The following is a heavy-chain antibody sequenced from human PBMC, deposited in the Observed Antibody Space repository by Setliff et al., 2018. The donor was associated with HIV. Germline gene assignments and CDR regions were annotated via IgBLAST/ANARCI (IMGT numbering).Heavy chain of an antibody. D-gene: IGHD2-21*01. CDR3: ASRGFGVVRMSMPDEYFVH. J-gene: IGHJ1*01. Sequence: PSETLSLTCAVSGGSINSGDYYWGWIRQAPGKGLEWIGSIYYSGTTYYNPSLRGRVTISVDRSRNQFSLTLNSVTAADTATDYCASRGFGVVRMSMPDEYFVHWGQGTLVTVSS. V-gene: IGHV4-39*01. CDR1: GGSINSGDYY. CDR2: IYYSGTT.